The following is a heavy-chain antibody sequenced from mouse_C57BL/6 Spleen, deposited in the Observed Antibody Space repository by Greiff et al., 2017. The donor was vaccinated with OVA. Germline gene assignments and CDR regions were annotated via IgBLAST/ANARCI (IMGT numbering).Heavy chain of an antibody. Sequence: VQLQQSGAELVKPGASVKISCKASGYTFTDYYINWVKQRPGQGLEWIGKIGPGSGSTYYNEKFKGKATLTADKSSSTAYMQLSSLTSEDSAVYFGARSLDYDEEAWFAYWGQGTLVTVSA. CDR3: ARSLDYDEEAWFAY. CDR1: GYTFTDYY. J-gene: IGHJ3*01. D-gene: IGHD2-4*01. CDR2: IGPGSGST. V-gene: IGHV1-77*01.